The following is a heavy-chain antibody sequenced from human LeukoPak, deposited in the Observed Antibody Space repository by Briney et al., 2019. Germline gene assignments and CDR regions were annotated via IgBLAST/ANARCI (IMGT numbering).Heavy chain of an antibody. Sequence: ASVKVSCKASIHIFATHGVSWVRQAPGQRPAWMGWITPNNGNTKYSQNLQGRVTMTTDTSTTTVYMELRSLRSDDTAVYYCATFGDYGTGFDYWGQGTLVTVSS. V-gene: IGHV1-18*01. J-gene: IGHJ4*02. D-gene: IGHD4-17*01. CDR1: IHIFATHG. CDR3: ATFGDYGTGFDY. CDR2: ITPNNGNT.